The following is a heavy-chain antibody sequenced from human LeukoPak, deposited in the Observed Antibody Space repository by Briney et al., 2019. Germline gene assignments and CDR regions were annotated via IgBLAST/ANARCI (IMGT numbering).Heavy chain of an antibody. V-gene: IGHV4-38-2*02. CDR3: ARVVYNWYFDL. Sequence: PSETLSLTCTVSDYSISSGYYWGWIRQPPGKGLEWIGNIYHSGSTYYNPSLKSRVTISLDTSKNQFSLELNSVTATETAVYHCARVVYNWYFDLWGRGTLVSVSS. CDR2: IYHSGST. CDR1: DYSISSGYY. J-gene: IGHJ2*01. D-gene: IGHD1-1*01.